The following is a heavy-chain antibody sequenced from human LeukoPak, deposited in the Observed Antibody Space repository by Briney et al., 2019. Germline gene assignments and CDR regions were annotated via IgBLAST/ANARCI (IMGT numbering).Heavy chain of an antibody. J-gene: IGHJ5*02. Sequence: ASVKVSCKASGYAFTDYAMHWVRQAPGERLEWMGWINTGKGNTKYSQKFQGRVTITMDTSASTAYMELSSLRSEDTAVYYCARDHVVGLAPFDPWGQGTLVTVSS. CDR1: GYAFTDYA. CDR2: INTGKGNT. V-gene: IGHV1-3*04. CDR3: ARDHVVGLAPFDP. D-gene: IGHD2-15*01.